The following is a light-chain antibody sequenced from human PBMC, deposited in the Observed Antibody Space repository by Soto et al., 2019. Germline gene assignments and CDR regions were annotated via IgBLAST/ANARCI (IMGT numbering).Light chain of an antibody. V-gene: IGKV1-5*03. CDR2: KAS. J-gene: IGKJ1*01. CDR1: QSISGW. CDR3: QQYHGYPWT. Sequence: DIQLTQSPSTLSASVGDRVTITCRASQSISGWLAWYQQKPGKAPKLLIYKASSLQSGVPSRFSGSGSGTEFTLALSSLQPDDFAVYYCQQYHGYPWTFGQGTKVDIK.